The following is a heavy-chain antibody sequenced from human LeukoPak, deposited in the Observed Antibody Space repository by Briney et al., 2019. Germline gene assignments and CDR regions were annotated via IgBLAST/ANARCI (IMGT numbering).Heavy chain of an antibody. V-gene: IGHV1-18*01. CDR3: ARVRRSGDWFDP. Sequence: ASVKVSFKASGYTFTSYGISWVRQAPGQGLEWMGWISAYNGNTNYAQKLQGRVTMTTDTSTSTAYMELRSLRSDDTAVYYCARVRRSGDWFDPWGQGTLVTVSS. D-gene: IGHD3-10*01. CDR1: GYTFTSYG. CDR2: ISAYNGNT. J-gene: IGHJ5*02.